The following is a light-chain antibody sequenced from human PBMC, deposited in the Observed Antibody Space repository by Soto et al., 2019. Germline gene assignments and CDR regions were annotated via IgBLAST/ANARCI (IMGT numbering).Light chain of an antibody. J-gene: IGKJ1*01. CDR2: GAS. Sequence: EIVLTQSPGTLSLSPGERATLSCRASQSVSDSQLAWYQQRPGQAPRLLIYGASTRATGIPDRFSGSGSGTDFTLTISRLEPEDFAVYYCHQYVRSPTFGQGTKVDI. CDR1: QSVSDSQ. V-gene: IGKV3-20*01. CDR3: HQYVRSPT.